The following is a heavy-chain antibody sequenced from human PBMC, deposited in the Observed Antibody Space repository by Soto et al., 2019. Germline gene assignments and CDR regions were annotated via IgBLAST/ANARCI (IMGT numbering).Heavy chain of an antibody. CDR1: GGSVSSGSYY. CDR2: IYYSGST. V-gene: IGHV4-61*01. Sequence: SETLSLTCTVSGGSVSSGSYYWSWIRQPPGKGLEWIGYIYYSGSTNYNPSLKSRVTISVDTSKNQFSLKLSSVTAADTAVYYCARVVYRYSGYDFSYYYYYMDVWGKGTTVTVSS. J-gene: IGHJ6*03. CDR3: ARVVYRYSGYDFSYYYYYMDV. D-gene: IGHD5-12*01.